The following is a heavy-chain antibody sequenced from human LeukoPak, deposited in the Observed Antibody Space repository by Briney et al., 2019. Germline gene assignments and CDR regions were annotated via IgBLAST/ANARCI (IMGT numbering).Heavy chain of an antibody. CDR1: GGTFISYA. V-gene: IGHV1-69*13. CDR2: IIPIFGTA. Sequence: ASVKVSCKASGGTFISYAISWVRQAPGQGLEWMGGIIPIFGTANYAQKFQGRVTITADESTSTAYMELSSLRSEDTAVYYCARDLGATAFDYWGQGTLVTVSS. CDR3: ARDLGATAFDY. J-gene: IGHJ4*02. D-gene: IGHD1-26*01.